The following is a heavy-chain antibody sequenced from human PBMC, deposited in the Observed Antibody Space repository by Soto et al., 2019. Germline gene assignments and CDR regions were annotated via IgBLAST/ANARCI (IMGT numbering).Heavy chain of an antibody. CDR2: IIPVFGTP. V-gene: IGHV1-69*12. D-gene: IGHD3-22*01. Sequence: QVQLVQSGAEVKKPGSSVKVSCTASGGSLSNFGISWVRQAPGQGLEWMGAIIPVFGTPNHAQKFQDRVTINADESTTTVYMEVRSLTSEDTAVYYCARGDATKIVVTTYYAMDVWGQGTTVTVSS. CDR1: GGSLSNFG. J-gene: IGHJ6*02. CDR3: ARGDATKIVVTTYYAMDV.